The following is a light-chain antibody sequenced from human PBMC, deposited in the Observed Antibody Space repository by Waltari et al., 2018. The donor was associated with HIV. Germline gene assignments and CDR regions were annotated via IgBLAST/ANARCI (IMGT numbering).Light chain of an antibody. Sequence: DIVMTQSPDSLAVSLGERATINCKSSQSVLSRSNNTNSLAWYQQKPGQPPKLLIYWASTRDSGVPDRFSGSGSGTDYSLTICSLRAEDVEVYCCQQYYSGPRTFGQGTNVEIK. V-gene: IGKV4-1*01. CDR2: WAS. J-gene: IGKJ1*01. CDR3: QQYYSGPRT. CDR1: QSVLSRSNNTNS.